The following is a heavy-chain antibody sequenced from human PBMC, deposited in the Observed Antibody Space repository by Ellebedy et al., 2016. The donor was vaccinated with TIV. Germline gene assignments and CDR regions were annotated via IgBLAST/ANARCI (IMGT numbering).Heavy chain of an antibody. CDR2: IWYDGTNK. CDR1: GFTFNSYV. Sequence: PGGSLRLSCVASGFTFNSYVMSWVRQAPGKGLEWVAVIWYDGTNKYYADSVKGRFTISRDNSKNTLYLQMNSLRAEDTAVYYCAREDIYDSSGYHAFDIWGQGTMVTFSS. CDR3: AREDIYDSSGYHAFDI. D-gene: IGHD3-22*01. V-gene: IGHV3-33*08. J-gene: IGHJ3*02.